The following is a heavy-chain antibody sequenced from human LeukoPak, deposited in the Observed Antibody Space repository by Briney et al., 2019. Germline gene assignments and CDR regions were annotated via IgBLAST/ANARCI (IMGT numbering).Heavy chain of an antibody. CDR2: IHYTGST. CDR1: GDSFSTYH. Sequence: PSETLSLTCTVSGDSFSTYHWSWIRQPPGKGLEWIGYIHYTGSTNYNPSLKSRVTISLYTSKNQFSLRLSSVTAADTAVYLCARYVVYGSGKYYFDYWGQGSLVTVSS. V-gene: IGHV4-59*08. CDR3: ARYVVYGSGKYYFDY. J-gene: IGHJ4*02. D-gene: IGHD3-10*01.